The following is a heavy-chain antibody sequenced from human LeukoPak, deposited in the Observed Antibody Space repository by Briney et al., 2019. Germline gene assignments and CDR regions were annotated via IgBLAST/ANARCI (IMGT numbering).Heavy chain of an antibody. Sequence: GASVTVSCKASGYSLTTYYMHWVRQAPGQGLEWMAIINPSGGSTNYAQKFQGRVTMTRNTSISTAYMELSSLRSEDTAVYYCARGAWFDPWGQGTLVTVSS. V-gene: IGHV1-46*01. J-gene: IGHJ5*02. CDR1: GYSLTTYY. CDR2: INPSGGST. CDR3: ARGAWFDP.